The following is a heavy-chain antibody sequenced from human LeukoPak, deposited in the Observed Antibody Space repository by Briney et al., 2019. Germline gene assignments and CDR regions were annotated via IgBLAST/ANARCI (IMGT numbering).Heavy chain of an antibody. CDR3: ARSSGWYTGFDY. Sequence: GGSLRLSCAASGFTFSNYTMNWVRQAPGKGLEWVSSISSSRSYIFYADSVKGRFTVSRDNAKNSLYLQMNSLRAEDTAAYYCARSSGWYTGFDYWGQGTLVTVSS. CDR1: GFTFSNYT. J-gene: IGHJ4*02. V-gene: IGHV3-21*01. D-gene: IGHD6-19*01. CDR2: ISSSRSYI.